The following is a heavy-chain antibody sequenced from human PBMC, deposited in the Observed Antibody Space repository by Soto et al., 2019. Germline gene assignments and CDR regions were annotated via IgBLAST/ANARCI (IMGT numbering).Heavy chain of an antibody. J-gene: IGHJ4*01. D-gene: IGHD6-19*01. V-gene: IGHV4-38-2*01. CDR3: ARAQVMAVAGSTFDY. CDR1: GYSASSGYY. Sequence: CETISLTCHVSGYSASSGYYWGWIRQPAVKRPEGIASVYHGGTTFYNQSLKSRVGISVDTIKNQVSLILRSVSVADTAVYFCARAQVMAVAGSTFDYWGHGILVTVSS. CDR2: VYHGGTT.